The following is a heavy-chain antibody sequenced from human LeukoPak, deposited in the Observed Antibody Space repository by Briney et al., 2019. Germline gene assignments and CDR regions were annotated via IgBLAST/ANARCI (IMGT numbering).Heavy chain of an antibody. CDR1: GYTFTSYG. CDR3: TRDLPYSSSWESIDY. V-gene: IGHV1-18*01. D-gene: IGHD6-13*01. J-gene: IGHJ4*02. CDR2: ISAYNGNT. Sequence: AASVKVSCKASGYTFTSYGISWVRQAPGQGPEWMGWISAYNGNTKYAQNLQGRVTMTTDTSTSTAYMELRSLRSDDTAVYYCTRDLPYSSSWESIDYWGQGTLVTVSS.